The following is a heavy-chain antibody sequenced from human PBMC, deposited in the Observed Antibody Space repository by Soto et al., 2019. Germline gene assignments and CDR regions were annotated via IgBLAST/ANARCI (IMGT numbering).Heavy chain of an antibody. Sequence: GASVKVSCKASGYTFTSYGISWVRQAPGQGLEWMGWISAYNGNTNYAQKLHGRVTMTTDTSTSTAYMELRSLRSDDTAVYYCARDDYYDSSGYYYDWGQGTLVTVSS. D-gene: IGHD3-22*01. J-gene: IGHJ4*02. CDR1: GYTFTSYG. CDR3: ARDDYYDSSGYYYD. CDR2: ISAYNGNT. V-gene: IGHV1-18*04.